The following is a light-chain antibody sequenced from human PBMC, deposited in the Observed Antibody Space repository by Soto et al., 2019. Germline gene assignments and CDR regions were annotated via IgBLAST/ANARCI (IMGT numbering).Light chain of an antibody. CDR3: CSYAGSYTLV. CDR2: DVT. J-gene: IGLJ2*01. Sequence: QSVLTQPHSVSGSPGQSVTISCTGSSSDVGGSNYVSWYQQHPGKAPKFMIYDVTKRPSGVPDRFSGSKSGNTASLTISGLQGEDEADYYCCSYAGSYTLVFGGGTKLTVL. CDR1: SSDVGGSNY. V-gene: IGLV2-11*01.